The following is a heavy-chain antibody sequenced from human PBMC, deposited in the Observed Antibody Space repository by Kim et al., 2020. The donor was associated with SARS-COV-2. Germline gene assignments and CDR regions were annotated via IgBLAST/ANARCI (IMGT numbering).Heavy chain of an antibody. CDR3: ARGYDILTGYSNY. V-gene: IGHV3-30*04. J-gene: IGHJ4*02. D-gene: IGHD3-9*01. CDR1: GFTFSTYA. CDR2: ISHDATNN. Sequence: GGSLRLSCATSGFTFSTYAMHWVRQAPGKGLEWVAVISHDATNNYYADSVKGRFTISRDNPKNTLYLQMNSLRAEDTAVYYCARGYDILTGYSNYWGQGTLVTVSS.